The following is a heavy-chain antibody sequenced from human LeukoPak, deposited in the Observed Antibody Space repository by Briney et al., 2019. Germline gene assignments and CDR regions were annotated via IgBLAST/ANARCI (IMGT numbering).Heavy chain of an antibody. CDR2: ISAYNGNT. CDR3: ARELRGYYYDSSGYYSFDY. D-gene: IGHD3-22*01. Sequence: ASVKVSCKASGYTFTSYGISWVRQAPGQGLEWMGWISAYNGNTNYAQRLQGRVTMTTDTSTSTAYMELRSLRSDDTAVYYCARELRGYYYDSSGYYSFDYWGQGTLVTVSS. V-gene: IGHV1-18*01. CDR1: GYTFTSYG. J-gene: IGHJ4*02.